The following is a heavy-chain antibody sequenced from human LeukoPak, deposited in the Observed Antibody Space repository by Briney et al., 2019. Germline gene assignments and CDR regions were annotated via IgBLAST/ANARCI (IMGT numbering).Heavy chain of an antibody. CDR1: SGSLTSYF. D-gene: IGHD5-18*01. Sequence: SETLSLTCTVSSGSLTSYFWCWLGQPAWKGLEWMGRIYYSGTTNYNPSLKSRVTMSVDASKNQFSLKLSSVTAEDTAVYYCTRDDISGYGDWFDPWGQGTLVTVSS. V-gene: IGHV4-4*07. CDR3: TRDDISGYGDWFDP. CDR2: IYYSGTT. J-gene: IGHJ5*02.